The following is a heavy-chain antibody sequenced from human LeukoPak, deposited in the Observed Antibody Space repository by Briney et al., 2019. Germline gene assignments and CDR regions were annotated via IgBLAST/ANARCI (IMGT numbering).Heavy chain of an antibody. CDR2: IYYSGST. V-gene: IGHV4-59*01. CDR1: GGSISSYY. Sequence: SETLSLTCTVSGGSISSYYWSWIRQPPGKGLEWIGYIYYSGSTNYNPSLKSRVTISVDTSKNQFSLKLSSVTAADTAVYYCARVPYDFWSGCYGHYYYGMDVWGQGTTVTVSS. CDR3: ARVPYDFWSGCYGHYYYGMDV. J-gene: IGHJ6*02. D-gene: IGHD3-3*01.